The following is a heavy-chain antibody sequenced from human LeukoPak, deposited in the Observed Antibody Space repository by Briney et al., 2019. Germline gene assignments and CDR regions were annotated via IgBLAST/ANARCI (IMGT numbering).Heavy chain of an antibody. V-gene: IGHV3-66*01. CDR2: IYSGGST. Sequence: GGSLRLSCAASEFSVGSNYMTWVRQAPGKGLEWVSLIYSGGSTYYADSVKGRFTISRDNSKNTLYLQMNSLRAEDTAVYYCARVGFGELSNSYYYYYYMDVWGKGTTVTISS. D-gene: IGHD3-10*01. J-gene: IGHJ6*03. CDR1: EFSVGSNY. CDR3: ARVGFGELSNSYYYYYYMDV.